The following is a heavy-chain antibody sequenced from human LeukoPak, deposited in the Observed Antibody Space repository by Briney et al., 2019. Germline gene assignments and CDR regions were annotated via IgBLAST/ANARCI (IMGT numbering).Heavy chain of an antibody. CDR3: VKELTPDAFDI. CDR1: GFTFSSYG. V-gene: IGHV3-30*18. J-gene: IGHJ3*02. CDR2: ISYDGSNK. Sequence: GGSLRLSCAASGFTFSSYGMHWVRQAPGKGLEWVAVISYDGSNKYYADSVKGRFTISRDNSKNTLYLQMNSLRAEDTAVYYCVKELTPDAFDIWGQGTMVTVSS.